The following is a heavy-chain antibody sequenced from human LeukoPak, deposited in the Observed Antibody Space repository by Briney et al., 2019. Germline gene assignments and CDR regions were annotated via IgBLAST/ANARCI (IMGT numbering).Heavy chain of an antibody. CDR3: ARALIGYYFDY. J-gene: IGHJ4*02. D-gene: IGHD2-8*01. Sequence: PGGSLRLSCAASGFTFDDYAMHWVRHAPGKGLEWVSGISWSSGTIAYADSVKGRFTISRDSAKKSLYLQMNSLRAEDTAVYYCARALIGYYFDYWGQGTLVTVSS. CDR2: ISWSSGTI. V-gene: IGHV3-9*01. CDR1: GFTFDDYA.